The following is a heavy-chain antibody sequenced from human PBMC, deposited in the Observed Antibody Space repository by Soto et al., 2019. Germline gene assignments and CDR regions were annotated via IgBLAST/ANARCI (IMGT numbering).Heavy chain of an antibody. V-gene: IGHV3-48*02. CDR1: RFSFSGHN. J-gene: IGHJ4*02. Sequence: EVQLVESGGGLVQPGGSLRLSCAGPRFSFSGHNMNWVRQAPGKGLEWVSYIGGSGTTMSYADSVEGRFTISRDNAKNSLLLQMNSLRDEDSAVYYCAREDWSLSSGRLDYWGRGTVVNVSS. D-gene: IGHD1-26*01. CDR3: AREDWSLSSGRLDY. CDR2: IGGSGTTM.